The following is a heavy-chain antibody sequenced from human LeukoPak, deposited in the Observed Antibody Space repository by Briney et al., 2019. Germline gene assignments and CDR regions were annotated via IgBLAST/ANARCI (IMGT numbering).Heavy chain of an antibody. Sequence: GRSLRLSCAASGFTFSSYAMSWVRQAPGKGLEWVSAISGSGGSTYYADSVKGRFTISRDNSKNTLYLQMNSLRAEDTAVYYCAKHPNYDFWSGYYNADSYYYYYYMDVWGKGTTVTVSS. D-gene: IGHD3-3*01. CDR2: ISGSGGST. J-gene: IGHJ6*03. V-gene: IGHV3-23*01. CDR1: GFTFSSYA. CDR3: AKHPNYDFWSGYYNADSYYYYYYMDV.